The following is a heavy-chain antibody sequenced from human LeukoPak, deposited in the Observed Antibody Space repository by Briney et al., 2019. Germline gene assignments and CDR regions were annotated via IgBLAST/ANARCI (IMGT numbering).Heavy chain of an antibody. CDR3: ARFYCSSSSCLEDY. Sequence: PGRSLRLSCAASGFTFSSYGMHWVRQAPGKGLEWVAVIWYDGSNKYYADSVKGRFTISRDNSKNTLYLQMNSLRGEDTAVYYCARFYCSSSSCLEDYWGQGTLVTVSS. J-gene: IGHJ4*02. V-gene: IGHV3-33*01. CDR1: GFTFSSYG. CDR2: IWYDGSNK. D-gene: IGHD2-2*01.